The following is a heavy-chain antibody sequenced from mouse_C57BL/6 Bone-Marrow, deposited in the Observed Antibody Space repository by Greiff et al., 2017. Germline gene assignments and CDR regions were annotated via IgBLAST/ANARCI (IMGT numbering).Heavy chain of an antibody. CDR3: ARDAGYY. J-gene: IGHJ4*01. Sequence: EVNVVESGGGLVQSGRSLRLSCATSGFTFSDFYMEWVRQAPGKGLEWIAASRNKANDYTTEYSASVKSRFIVSRDTSQSILYLQMNALRAEDTAIYYCARDAGYYWGQGTSVTVSS. V-gene: IGHV7-1*01. CDR1: GFTFSDFY. CDR2: SRNKANDYTT.